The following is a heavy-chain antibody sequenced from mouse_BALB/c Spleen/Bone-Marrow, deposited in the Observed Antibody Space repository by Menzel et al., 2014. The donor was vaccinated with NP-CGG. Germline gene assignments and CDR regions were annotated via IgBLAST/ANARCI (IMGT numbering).Heavy chain of an antibody. Sequence: DVMLVESGGGLVKPGGSLKLSCAASGFTFSSYAMSWVRQTPEKRLEWVASISSGGSTYCPDSVEGRFTISRDNARNILYLQMSSLRSEDTAMYYCARARFYYGKLVDYWGQGTSVTVSS. CDR3: ARARFYYGKLVDY. J-gene: IGHJ4*01. D-gene: IGHD1-1*01. V-gene: IGHV5-6-5*01. CDR2: ISSGGST. CDR1: GFTFSSYA.